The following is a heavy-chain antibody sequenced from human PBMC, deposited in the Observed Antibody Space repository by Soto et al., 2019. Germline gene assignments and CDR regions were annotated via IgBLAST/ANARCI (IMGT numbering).Heavy chain of an antibody. J-gene: IGHJ4*02. V-gene: IGHV4-4*02. CDR2: IYHSGST. D-gene: IGHD6-19*01. CDR1: GGSISSSNW. CDR3: ASFWAGYSSGWYAVEQHYFEY. Sequence: RSLTCAVSGGSISSSNWWSWVRQPPGKGLEWIGEIYHSGSTNYNPSLKSRVTISVDKSKNQFSLKLRSVTAADTAVYYCASFWAGYSSGWYAVEQHYFEYWGEGTLVTVSS.